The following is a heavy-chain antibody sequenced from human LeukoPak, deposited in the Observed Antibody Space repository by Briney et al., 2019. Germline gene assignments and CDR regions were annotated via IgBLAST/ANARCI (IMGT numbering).Heavy chain of an antibody. Sequence: GGSLRLSCAASGFTFSSYAMHWVRQAPGKGLEWVAVISYDGSNKYYADSVKGRFTISRDNSKNTLYLQMNSLRAEDTAVYYCAKGNIIAASPFDYWGQGTLVTVSS. CDR1: GFTFSSYA. CDR3: AKGNIIAASPFDY. D-gene: IGHD6-6*01. J-gene: IGHJ4*02. CDR2: ISYDGSNK. V-gene: IGHV3-30-3*01.